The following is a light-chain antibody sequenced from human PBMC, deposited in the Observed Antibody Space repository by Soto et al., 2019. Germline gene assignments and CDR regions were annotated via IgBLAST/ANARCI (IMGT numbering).Light chain of an antibody. CDR3: SSYARNRDVL. CDR1: SSDVGRYNF. V-gene: IGLV2-14*03. J-gene: IGLJ2*01. Sequence: QSALTQPASVSGSPGQSITISCTGTSSDVGRYNFVSWYQHHPGKAPKLMIYDVNNRPSGVSNRFSGSKSGNTASLTISGLQADDEADYYCSSYARNRDVLFGGGTKLTVL. CDR2: DVN.